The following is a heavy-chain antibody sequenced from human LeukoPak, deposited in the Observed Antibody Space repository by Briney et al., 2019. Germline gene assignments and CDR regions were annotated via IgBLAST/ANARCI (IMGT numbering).Heavy chain of an antibody. CDR3: ARGITIFGVVIRDYYYYYMDG. Sequence: ASVKVSCKASGYTYTSYYMHWVRQAPGQGLEWMGIINPSGGSTSYAQKFQGRVTMTRDTSTSTVYMELSSLRSEDTAVYYCARGITIFGVVIRDYYYYYMDGWGKGTTVTVSS. CDR2: INPSGGST. J-gene: IGHJ6*03. D-gene: IGHD3-3*01. CDR1: GYTYTSYY. V-gene: IGHV1-46*03.